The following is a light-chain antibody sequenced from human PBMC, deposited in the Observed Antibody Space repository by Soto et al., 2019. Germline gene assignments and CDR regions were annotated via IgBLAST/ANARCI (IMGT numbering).Light chain of an antibody. Sequence: EIVMTQSPATLSVSPGERATLSCRASQSVSSNLAWYQQKPGQAPRLLMYGASTSATGIPARFSGSGSGTEFTLTITSLQSEEFAVYYCQQYNNWPVTFGGGTKLEIK. CDR2: GAS. J-gene: IGKJ4*01. CDR3: QQYNNWPVT. CDR1: QSVSSN. V-gene: IGKV3-15*01.